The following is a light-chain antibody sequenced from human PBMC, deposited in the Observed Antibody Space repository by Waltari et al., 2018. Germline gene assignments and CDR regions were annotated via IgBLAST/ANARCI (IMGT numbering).Light chain of an antibody. CDR3: QQVNSFPRT. CDR1: QGISSR. V-gene: IGKV1-12*01. CDR2: DAS. Sequence: DIQMTQSPSSVSASVGDRVTFTCRASQGISSRLAWYQQKPGKAPKLLIYDASSLHSGVPSRFSGSGSGTDFTLTIRSLQPEDFATYYCQQVNSFPRTFGQGTKVEVK. J-gene: IGKJ1*01.